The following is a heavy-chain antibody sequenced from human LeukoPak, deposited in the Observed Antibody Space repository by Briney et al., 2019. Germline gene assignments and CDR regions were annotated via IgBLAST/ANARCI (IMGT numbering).Heavy chain of an antibody. CDR1: GFTFSNYW. J-gene: IGHJ4*02. D-gene: IGHD5-12*01. Sequence: GGSLRLSCAASGFTFSNYWMHWVRQAPGEALMWVSRIKSDGSSTTYADSVKGRFTISRDNAKNSLYLQMSSLRADDMAVYYCATLVATTRFDYWGQGTLVTVSS. CDR2: IKSDGSST. V-gene: IGHV3-74*01. CDR3: ATLVATTRFDY.